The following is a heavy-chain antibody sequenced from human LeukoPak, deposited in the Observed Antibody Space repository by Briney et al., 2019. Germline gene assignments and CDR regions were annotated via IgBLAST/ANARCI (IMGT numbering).Heavy chain of an antibody. J-gene: IGHJ4*02. CDR3: ASSDFWSGYYIDY. D-gene: IGHD3-3*01. V-gene: IGHV4-61*02. CDR1: GGSISSGSYY. Sequence: SETLSLTCTVSGGSISSGSYYWSWLRQPAGKGLEWIGRIYTSGSTNYNPSLKSRVTISVDTSKNQFSLKLSSVTAADTAVYYCASSDFWSGYYIDYWGQGTLVTVSS. CDR2: IYTSGST.